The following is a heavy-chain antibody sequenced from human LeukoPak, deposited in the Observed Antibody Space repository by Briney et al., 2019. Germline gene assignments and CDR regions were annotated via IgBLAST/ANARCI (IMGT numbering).Heavy chain of an antibody. V-gene: IGHV4-31*03. CDR2: IYYSGST. J-gene: IGHJ4*02. CDR3: ARDSGSYYFVY. CDR1: GGSISSGGSY. Sequence: SETLSLTCTVSGGSISSGGSYWSWSRQHPGEGLEWIGYIYYSGSTYYNPSLKSRVTISVDTSKNQFSLKLSSVTAADTAIYSCARDSGSYYFVYWGQGTLVTVSS. D-gene: IGHD1-26*01.